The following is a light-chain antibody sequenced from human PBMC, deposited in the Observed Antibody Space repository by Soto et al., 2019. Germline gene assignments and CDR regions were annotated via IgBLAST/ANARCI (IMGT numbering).Light chain of an antibody. J-gene: IGKJ1*01. Sequence: DIQMTQSPSSLSASVGDRVTITCRASQGISNYLAWYQQKPGEVPKLLIYAASTLQSGVPSRFSGSGSGTDFTLSISSLQPEDVATYYCQKYNTAPHVTFGQGTKVEI. V-gene: IGKV1-27*01. CDR3: QKYNTAPHVT. CDR2: AAS. CDR1: QGISNY.